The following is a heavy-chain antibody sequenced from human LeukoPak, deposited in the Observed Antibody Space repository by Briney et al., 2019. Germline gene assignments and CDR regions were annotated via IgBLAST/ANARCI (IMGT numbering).Heavy chain of an antibody. CDR3: TTDLKVATILYYYYYMDV. CDR2: IKSKTDGGTT. D-gene: IGHD5-12*01. Sequence: GGSLRLSCAASGFTFSNAWMSWVRQAPGKGLEWVGRIKSKTDGGTTDYAAPVKGRFTISRDDSKNTLYLQMNSLKTEDTAVYYCTTDLKVATILYYYYYMDVWGKGTTVTISS. J-gene: IGHJ6*03. V-gene: IGHV3-15*01. CDR1: GFTFSNAW.